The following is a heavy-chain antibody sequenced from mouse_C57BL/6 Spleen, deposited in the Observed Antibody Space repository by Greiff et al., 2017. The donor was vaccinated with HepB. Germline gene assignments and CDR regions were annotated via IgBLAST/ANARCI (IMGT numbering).Heavy chain of an antibody. Sequence: EVQLVESGGGLVKPGGSLKLSCAASGFTFSSYAMSWVRQTPEKRLEWVATISDGGSYTYYPDNVKGRFTISRDNAKNNLYLQMSHLKSEDTAMYYCARGFYDGYLAMDYWGQGTSVTVSS. CDR3: ARGFYDGYLAMDY. J-gene: IGHJ4*01. V-gene: IGHV5-4*01. CDR2: ISDGGSYT. CDR1: GFTFSSYA. D-gene: IGHD2-3*01.